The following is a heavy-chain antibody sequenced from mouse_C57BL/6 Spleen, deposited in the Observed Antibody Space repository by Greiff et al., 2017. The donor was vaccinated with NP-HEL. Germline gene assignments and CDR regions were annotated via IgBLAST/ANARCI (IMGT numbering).Heavy chain of an antibody. Sequence: QVQLQQSVAELVKPGASVKLSCKASGYTFTSSWMHWVKQRPGQGLEWIGMIHPTSGSTNYNEKFKSKATLTVDKSSSTAYMQLSSLTSEDSAVYYCARLNYGSSLYAMDYWGQGTSVTVSS. D-gene: IGHD1-1*01. CDR3: ARLNYGSSLYAMDY. V-gene: IGHV1-64*01. CDR2: IHPTSGST. CDR1: GYTFTSSW. J-gene: IGHJ4*01.